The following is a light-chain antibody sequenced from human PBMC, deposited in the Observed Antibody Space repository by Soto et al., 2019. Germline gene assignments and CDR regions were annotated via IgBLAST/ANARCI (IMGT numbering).Light chain of an antibody. J-gene: IGLJ3*02. CDR3: QAWDRTNAWV. Sequence: SYELTQPPSVSVSPGQTASITCSGDKLGDGYASWYQQKSGHSPVLVIYQDNKRPSGIPERFSGSNSGNTATLTISGTQAMDEADYYCQAWDRTNAWVFGGGTNDRP. CDR1: KLGDGY. V-gene: IGLV3-1*01. CDR2: QDN.